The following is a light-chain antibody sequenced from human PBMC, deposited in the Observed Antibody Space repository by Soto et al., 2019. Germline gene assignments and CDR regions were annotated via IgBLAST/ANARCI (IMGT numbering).Light chain of an antibody. J-gene: IGLJ2*01. CDR1: SSDVGGYNY. CDR3: SSYTTISPHVV. Sequence: QSALTQPASVSGSPGQSITISCTGTSSDVGGYNYVSWYQQHPGKAPKLMIYDVSNRPSGVSNRFSGSKSGNTASLTISGLQAGDEADYYCSSYTTISPHVVFGGGTKLTVL. CDR2: DVS. V-gene: IGLV2-14*01.